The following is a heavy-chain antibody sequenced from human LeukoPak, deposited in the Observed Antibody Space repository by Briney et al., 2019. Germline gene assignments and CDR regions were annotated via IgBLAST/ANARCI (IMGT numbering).Heavy chain of an antibody. Sequence: ASVKVSCKASGYTFTSYDINWVRQATGQGLEWMGWMNPNSGNTGYAQKFQGRGTITRNTSISTAYMELSSLRSEDTAVYYCARGPPSQRYYYDSSGYYLNYWGQGTLVTVSS. CDR2: MNPNSGNT. CDR3: ARGPPSQRYYYDSSGYYLNY. V-gene: IGHV1-8*03. CDR1: GYTFTSYD. D-gene: IGHD3-22*01. J-gene: IGHJ4*02.